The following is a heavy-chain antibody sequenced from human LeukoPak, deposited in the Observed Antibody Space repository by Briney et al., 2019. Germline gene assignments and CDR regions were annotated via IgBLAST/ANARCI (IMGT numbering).Heavy chain of an antibody. CDR1: GFTFSSYG. D-gene: IGHD3-3*01. V-gene: IGHV3-23*01. Sequence: GSLRLSCAASGFTFSSYGMSWVRQAPGKGLEWVSAISGSGGSTYYADSVKGRFTISRDNSKNTLYLQMNSLRAEDTAVYYCATHYDFWSGYMPPFDYWGQGTLVTVSS. CDR3: ATHYDFWSGYMPPFDY. CDR2: ISGSGGST. J-gene: IGHJ4*02.